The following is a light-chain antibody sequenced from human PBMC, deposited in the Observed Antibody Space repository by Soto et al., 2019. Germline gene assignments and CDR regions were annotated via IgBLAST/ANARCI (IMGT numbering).Light chain of an antibody. CDR1: QSISGNY. Sequence: EMGLTQSPGTLSFSPGERATLSCRASQSISGNYLAWYRLKSGQPPMLLISRASRRATGIPARFSGSRSGTAFTITISRLEPEDFAIYYCQHYGGSPRTFGPGTRV. J-gene: IGKJ1*01. CDR2: RAS. CDR3: QHYGGSPRT. V-gene: IGKV3-20*01.